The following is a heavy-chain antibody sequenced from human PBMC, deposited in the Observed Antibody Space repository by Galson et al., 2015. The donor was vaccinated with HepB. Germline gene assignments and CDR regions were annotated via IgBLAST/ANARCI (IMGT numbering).Heavy chain of an antibody. CDR3: AREGFSSGHAGIFDS. CDR1: GLIFSNSV. J-gene: IGHJ4*02. V-gene: IGHV3-30*04. Sequence: SLRLSCAASGLIFSNSVMHWVRQAPGKGLEWVALISAGDGRNTNYADSVRGPFTISRDNTKNKEFLQMNSMRAEDTAVCYCAREGFSSGHAGIFDSWGQGTLVTVSS. D-gene: IGHD3-22*01. CDR2: ISAGDGRNT.